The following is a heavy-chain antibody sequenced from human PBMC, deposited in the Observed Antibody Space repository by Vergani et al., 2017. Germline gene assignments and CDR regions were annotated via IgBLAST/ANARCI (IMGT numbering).Heavy chain of an antibody. CDR1: GFTFNHYA. D-gene: IGHD5-12*01. J-gene: IGHJ6*02. V-gene: IGHV3-23*01. CDR2: ISGSGGST. Sequence: EVQLLESGGDLVQPGGSLRLSCAASGFTFNHYAMNWVRQAPGQGLEWVSGISGSGGSTYYAGSVKGRFTISRDSSMNTLYLQMNSLSAGDTAVYYCAKANPRNSGYDYLYYYHAMDVWGQGTTVTVSS. CDR3: AKANPRNSGYDYLYYYHAMDV.